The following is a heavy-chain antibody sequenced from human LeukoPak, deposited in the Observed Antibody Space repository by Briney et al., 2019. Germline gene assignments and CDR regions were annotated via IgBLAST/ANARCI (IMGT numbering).Heavy chain of an antibody. CDR1: GFTFSSYG. D-gene: IGHD4-17*01. V-gene: IGHV3-30*03. CDR2: ISYDGSNK. Sequence: PGRSLRLSCAASGFTFSSYGMHWVRQAPGKGLEWVAVISYDGSNKYYADSVKGRFTISRDNSKNTLYLQMNSLRAEDTAVYYCASGTTVTPYYYYYGMDVWGQGTTVTVSS. J-gene: IGHJ6*02. CDR3: ASGTTVTPYYYYYGMDV.